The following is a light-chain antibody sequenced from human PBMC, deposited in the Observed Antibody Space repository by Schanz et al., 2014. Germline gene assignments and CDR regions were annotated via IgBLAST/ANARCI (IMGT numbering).Light chain of an antibody. CDR2: DVS. CDR3: QSYDSSLRGWV. J-gene: IGLJ3*02. CDR1: SSDIGGYNY. V-gene: IGLV2-14*01. Sequence: QSALTQPASVSGSPGQSITISCTGTSSDIGGYNYVSWYQQHPGKAPKLMIYDVSNRPSGVSNRFSGSKSGSSASLAITGLKSEDEADYYCQSYDSSLRGWVFGGGTKLTVL.